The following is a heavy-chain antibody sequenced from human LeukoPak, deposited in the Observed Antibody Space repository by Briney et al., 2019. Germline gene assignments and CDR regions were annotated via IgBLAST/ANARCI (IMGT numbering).Heavy chain of an antibody. CDR1: GFTFSSYA. CDR2: ISGSGGST. Sequence: GGSLRLSCAASGFTFSSYAMSWVRQAPGKGLEWVSAISGSGGSTYYADSVKGRFTISRDNSKNTVYLHMNSLRAEDTAVYYCARLSVAFSPQFSGNFFVDYFDYWGQGTLVTVSS. V-gene: IGHV3-23*01. D-gene: IGHD1-26*01. J-gene: IGHJ4*02. CDR3: ARLSVAFSPQFSGNFFVDYFDY.